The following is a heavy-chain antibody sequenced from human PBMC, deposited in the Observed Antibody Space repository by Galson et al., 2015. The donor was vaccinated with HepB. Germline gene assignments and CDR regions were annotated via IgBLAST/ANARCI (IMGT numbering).Heavy chain of an antibody. CDR1: GFTFSSYG. J-gene: IGHJ4*02. CDR2: IWYDGSNK. CDR3: ARGERPPRSSGWWGTDY. V-gene: IGHV3-33*01. Sequence: SLRLSCAASGFTFSSYGMHWVRQAPGKGLEWVAVIWYDGSNKYYADSVKGRFTISRDNSKNTLYLQMNSLRAEDTAVYYCARGERPPRSSGWWGTDYWGQGTLVTVSS. D-gene: IGHD6-19*01.